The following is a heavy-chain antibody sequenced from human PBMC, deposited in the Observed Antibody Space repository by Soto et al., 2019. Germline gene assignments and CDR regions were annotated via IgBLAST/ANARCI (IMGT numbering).Heavy chain of an antibody. J-gene: IGHJ1*01. CDR3: ARGVSREGRPGCFHH. CDR2: ITPMSGTT. V-gene: IGHV1-69*06. CDR1: GETFRRDV. Sequence: QVQLVQSGAEVKKAGSSVKVSCKAPGETFRRDVISWVRQAPGQGLEWLGGITPMSGTTDYAQKFQGRVTLSAAKSKGSAYLELGSLAFDAACFYSCARGVSREGRPGCFHHWGQGSLVTVSS. D-gene: IGHD6-6*01.